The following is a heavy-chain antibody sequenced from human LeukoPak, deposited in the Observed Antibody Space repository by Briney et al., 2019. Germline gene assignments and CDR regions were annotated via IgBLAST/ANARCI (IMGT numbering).Heavy chain of an antibody. J-gene: IGHJ4*02. V-gene: IGHV3-30*18. Sequence: GGSLRLSCAASGFTFNNYAMSWVRQAPGKGLEWVAVISYDGSNKYYADSVKGRFTISRDNSKNTLYLQMNSLRAEDTAVYYCAKGPRGYSYGYADYWGQGTLVTVSS. D-gene: IGHD5-18*01. CDR1: GFTFNNYA. CDR3: AKGPRGYSYGYADY. CDR2: ISYDGSNK.